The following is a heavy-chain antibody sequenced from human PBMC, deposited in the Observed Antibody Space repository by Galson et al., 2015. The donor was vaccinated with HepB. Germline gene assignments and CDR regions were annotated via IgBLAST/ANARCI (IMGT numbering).Heavy chain of an antibody. CDR1: GFSLSTSEVG. CDR3: ARRRIWSPFDY. D-gene: IGHD2-8*02. J-gene: IGHJ4*02. Sequence: PALVKPTQTLTLTCTFSGFSLSTSEVGVGWIRQPPGKALEWLGIVYWDDDKGYSPSLNSRLTITKDTSKNQVVLTMTNMDPVDTATYYCARRRIWSPFDYWGQGTLVIVSS. CDR2: VYWDDDK. V-gene: IGHV2-5*02.